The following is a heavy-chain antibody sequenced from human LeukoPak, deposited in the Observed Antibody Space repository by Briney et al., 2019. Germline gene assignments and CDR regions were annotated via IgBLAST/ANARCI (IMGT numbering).Heavy chain of an antibody. CDR1: GGSISSYY. V-gene: IGHV4-59*01. CDR3: ARVLQYQLLFDY. J-gene: IGHJ4*02. D-gene: IGHD2-2*01. Sequence: SETLSLTCTVFGGSISSYYWSWIRQPPGKGLEWIGYIYYSGSTNYNPSLKSRVTISVDTSKNQFSLKLSSVTAADTAVYYCARVLQYQLLFDYWGQGTLVTVSS. CDR2: IYYSGST.